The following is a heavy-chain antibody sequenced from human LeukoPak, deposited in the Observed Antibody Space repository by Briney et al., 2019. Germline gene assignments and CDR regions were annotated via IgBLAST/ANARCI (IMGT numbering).Heavy chain of an antibody. CDR2: IKESGDIT. D-gene: IGHD2-15*01. J-gene: IGHJ4*02. Sequence: PGASLRLSCAASGFTFSSYSMCWVRQAPGKGPEWVSGIKESGDITYYADSVKGRFTISRDNSKNTLYLQMNSLRAEDTAKYYCAKYCSGATCSGYWGQGTLVTVFS. V-gene: IGHV3-23*01. CDR3: AKYCSGATCSGY. CDR1: GFTFSSYS.